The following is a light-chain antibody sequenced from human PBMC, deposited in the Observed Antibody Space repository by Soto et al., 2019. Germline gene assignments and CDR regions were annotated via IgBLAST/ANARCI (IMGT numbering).Light chain of an antibody. V-gene: IGKV3-20*01. CDR2: GAS. CDR3: QQYASAPLT. Sequence: EIVLTQSPGTLSLSPGERATLSSRASQSVSSSYLAWYQQKPGKSPRLLMFGASSRATGIPDRFSGSGSGTDFTLTISRLEPEDFAVYYCQQYASAPLTFGGGTRV. CDR1: QSVSSSY. J-gene: IGKJ4*01.